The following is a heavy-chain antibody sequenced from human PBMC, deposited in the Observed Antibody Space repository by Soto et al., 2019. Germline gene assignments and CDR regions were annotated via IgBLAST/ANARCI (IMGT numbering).Heavy chain of an antibody. J-gene: IGHJ4*01. CDR2: ISAYNGNT. CDR1: GYTFTSYG. CDR3: AQDGRSGSVTRPDH. D-gene: IGHD1-26*01. Sequence: ASVKVSCKASGYTFTSYGISWVRQAPGQGLEWMGWISAYNGNTNYAQKLQGRVTISRDNSKNTLNLQMNSLRVEDSAMYYCAQDGRSGSVTRPDHWGHGTLVTVSS. V-gene: IGHV1-18*04.